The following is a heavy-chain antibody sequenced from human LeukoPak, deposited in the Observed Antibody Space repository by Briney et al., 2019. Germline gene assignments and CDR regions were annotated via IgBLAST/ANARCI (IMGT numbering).Heavy chain of an antibody. Sequence: SETLSLTCAVYGGSFSGYYWSWIRQPPGKGLELIGEINHSGSTNYNPSLKSRVTISVDTSKNQFSLKLSSVTAADTAVYYCARLPRAFGRSSSPTDYWGQGTLVTVSS. CDR2: INHSGST. CDR3: ARLPRAFGRSSSPTDY. D-gene: IGHD3-10*01. J-gene: IGHJ4*02. V-gene: IGHV4-34*01. CDR1: GGSFSGYY.